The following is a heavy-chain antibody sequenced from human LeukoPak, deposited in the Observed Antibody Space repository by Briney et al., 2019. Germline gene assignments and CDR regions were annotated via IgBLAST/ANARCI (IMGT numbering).Heavy chain of an antibody. D-gene: IGHD2-21*02. J-gene: IGHJ4*02. CDR3: ARGAHQYCGGDCYSPPTY. CDR2: IWYDGSNK. CDR1: EFTFSSYG. Sequence: GGSLRLSCAASEFTFSSYGMHWVRQAPGKGLEWVAVIWYDGSNKYYADSVKGRFTISRDNSKNTLYLQMNSLRAEDTAVYYCARGAHQYCGGDCYSPPTYWGQGTLVTVSS. V-gene: IGHV3-30*19.